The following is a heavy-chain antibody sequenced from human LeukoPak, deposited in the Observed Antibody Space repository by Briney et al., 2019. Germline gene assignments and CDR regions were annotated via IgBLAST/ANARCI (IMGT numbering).Heavy chain of an antibody. CDR3: ARGTGDTARYYFDY. J-gene: IGHJ4*02. D-gene: IGHD5-18*01. Sequence: ASVKVSCKASGYTFTGYYMHWVRQAPGQGLEWMGWINPNSGGTNYAQKFQGRVTMTRDTSTSTVYMELSSLRSEDTAVYYCARGTGDTARYYFDYWGQGTLVTVSS. CDR1: GYTFTGYY. CDR2: INPNSGGT. V-gene: IGHV1-2*02.